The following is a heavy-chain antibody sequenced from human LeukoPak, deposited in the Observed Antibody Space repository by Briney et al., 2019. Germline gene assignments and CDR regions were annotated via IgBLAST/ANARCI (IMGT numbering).Heavy chain of an antibody. D-gene: IGHD3-10*01. CDR3: ARATYYYGSSYFDY. CDR2: ISSGSDTI. CDR1: GFTFNNYV. J-gene: IGHJ4*02. Sequence: GGSLRLSCAASGFTFNNYVMNWVRQAPGKGLEWVSYISSGSDTIYYADSVKGRFTISRDNAKNSLYLQMNSLRAEDTAVYYCARATYYYGSSYFDYWGQGSLVTVSS. V-gene: IGHV3-48*04.